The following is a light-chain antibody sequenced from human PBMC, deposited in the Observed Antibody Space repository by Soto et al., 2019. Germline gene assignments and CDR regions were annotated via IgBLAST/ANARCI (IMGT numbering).Light chain of an antibody. V-gene: IGLV2-14*01. CDR2: DVS. J-gene: IGLJ1*01. Sequence: QSALTQPASVSGSPGQSITISCTGTSSDVGGYNYVSWYQQHPGKAPKLMIYDVSNRPSGVSNRFSGSKSGNTASLTISGLQAEDEADYFCSSYTSSSLFVFGTLPNVTVL. CDR1: SSDVGGYNY. CDR3: SSYTSSSLFV.